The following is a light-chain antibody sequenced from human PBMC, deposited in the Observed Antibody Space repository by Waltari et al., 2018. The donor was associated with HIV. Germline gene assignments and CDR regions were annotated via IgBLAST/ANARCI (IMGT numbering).Light chain of an antibody. Sequence: QSVLTQPPSVSGAPGQRVIIPCTGSSSNIGARADVHWSQQLPGAVPKVLIYGNTNRPSGVPDRFSGSKSGASASLAIAGLQTDDEADYYCQSYDNSLNAVVFGGGTRLTVL. J-gene: IGLJ2*01. CDR1: SSNIGARAD. V-gene: IGLV1-40*01. CDR2: GNT. CDR3: QSYDNSLNAVV.